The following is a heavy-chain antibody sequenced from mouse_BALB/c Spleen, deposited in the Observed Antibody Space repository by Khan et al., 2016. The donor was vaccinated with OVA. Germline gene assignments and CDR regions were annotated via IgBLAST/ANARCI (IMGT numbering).Heavy chain of an antibody. CDR2: INTYTGEP. V-gene: IGHV9-3-1*01. CDR1: GYTLTNYG. CDR3: ARSNGNYWFAY. Sequence: QIQLVQSGPELKKPGETVKISCKASGYTLTNYGMNWVKQAPGKGLQWMGWINTYTGEPTYAEDFKGRIAFSLDTSASTAYLQINTLKNEDTATXVCARSNGNYWFAYWGQGTLVTVSA. J-gene: IGHJ3*01. D-gene: IGHD2-1*01.